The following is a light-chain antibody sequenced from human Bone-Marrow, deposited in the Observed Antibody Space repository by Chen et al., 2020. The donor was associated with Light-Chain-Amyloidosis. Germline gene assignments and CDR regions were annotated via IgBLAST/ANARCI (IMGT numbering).Light chain of an antibody. CDR1: NIGSTS. Sequence: SYVLTQQSSVSVAPGQTATHACGGNNIGSTSVHWYQPTPGQAPLLVVYDDSDRPSGIPERLSGSNSGNTATLTISRVEAGDEADYYCQVWDRSSDRPVFGGGTKLTVL. CDR2: DDS. CDR3: QVWDRSSDRPV. V-gene: IGLV3-21*02. J-gene: IGLJ3*02.